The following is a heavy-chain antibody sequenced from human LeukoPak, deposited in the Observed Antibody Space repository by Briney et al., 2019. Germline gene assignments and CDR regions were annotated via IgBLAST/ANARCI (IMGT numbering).Heavy chain of an antibody. CDR1: GGTFSSYA. V-gene: IGHV1-69*13. Sequence: SVKVSCKASGGTFSSYAISWVRQAPGQGLEWMGGIIPIFGTANYAQKFQGRVTITADESTSTAYMELSSLRSEDTAVYYCARAPLLWYYFDYWGQGTLVTVSS. CDR3: ARAPLLWYYFDY. D-gene: IGHD3-10*01. J-gene: IGHJ4*02. CDR2: IIPIFGTA.